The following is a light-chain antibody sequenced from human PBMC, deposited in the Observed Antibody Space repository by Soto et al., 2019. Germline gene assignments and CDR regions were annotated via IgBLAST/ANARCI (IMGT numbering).Light chain of an antibody. Sequence: QSVLTQPPSASGTPGQRVTISCSGSSSNIRINTVNWYQQLPGTAPKLLIYSNNQRSSGVPDRFSGSKSGTSASLAISGLQSEDEADYYCSSYTSNTTPVFGTGTKLTVL. CDR3: SSYTSNTTPV. J-gene: IGLJ1*01. CDR1: SSNIRINT. CDR2: SNN. V-gene: IGLV1-44*01.